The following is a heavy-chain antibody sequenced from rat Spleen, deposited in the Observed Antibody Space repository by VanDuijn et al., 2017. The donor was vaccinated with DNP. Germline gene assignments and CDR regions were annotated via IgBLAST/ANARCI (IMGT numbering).Heavy chain of an antibody. V-gene: IGHV5-22*01. J-gene: IGHJ1*01. Sequence: EVQLVESGGGLVQPGRSLKLSCAASGFTFSDYYMAWVRQAPTKGLECVAYITYDGGSTYYGDSVKGRFTISRDNAKSTLYLQMNSLRSEDTATYYCASTTLCYWYFDFWGPGTMVTVSS. CDR2: ITYDGGST. CDR1: GFTFSDYY. CDR3: ASTTLCYWYFDF.